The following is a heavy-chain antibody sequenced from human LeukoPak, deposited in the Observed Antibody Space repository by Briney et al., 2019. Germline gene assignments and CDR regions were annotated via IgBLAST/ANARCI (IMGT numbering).Heavy chain of an antibody. Sequence: ASVTVSCKASGYTFSDYYMHWVRQAPGQGLERMGVINPSGGSTRYAQKFQGRVTMTRDMSTSTVDMELSSLRSEDTAVYYCARDGCSSTTNCDENNWFDPWGQGTLVIVSS. CDR2: INPSGGST. V-gene: IGHV1-46*01. CDR1: GYTFSDYY. D-gene: IGHD2/OR15-2a*01. CDR3: ARDGCSSTTNCDENNWFDP. J-gene: IGHJ5*02.